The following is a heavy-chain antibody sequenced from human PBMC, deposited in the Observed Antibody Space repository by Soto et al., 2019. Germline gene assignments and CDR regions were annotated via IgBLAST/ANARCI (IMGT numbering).Heavy chain of an antibody. CDR2: ISAYNGNT. CDR3: ARVHSAELYYYDSSGRYYYGMDV. V-gene: IGHV1-18*01. CDR1: GYTFTSYG. J-gene: IGHJ6*02. D-gene: IGHD3-22*01. Sequence: ASVKVSCKASGYTFTSYGISWVRQAPGQGLEWMGWISAYNGNTNYAQKLQGRVTMTTDTSTSTAYMELRSLRSDDTAVYYCARVHSAELYYYDSSGRYYYGMDVWGQGTTVTVSS.